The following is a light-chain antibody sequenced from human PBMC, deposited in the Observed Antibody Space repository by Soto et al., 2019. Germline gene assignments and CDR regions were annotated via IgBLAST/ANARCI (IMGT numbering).Light chain of an antibody. Sequence: DIQMTQSPSTLSASVGDRVTITCRASQSISSWLAWYQQKPGKAPKLLIYDASSLESGVPSRFSGSGSGTEFTLPIRSLQPDAFATYYCQQYNSYSRTFGQGTKLQIK. J-gene: IGKJ2*01. CDR2: DAS. CDR1: QSISSW. V-gene: IGKV1-5*01. CDR3: QQYNSYSRT.